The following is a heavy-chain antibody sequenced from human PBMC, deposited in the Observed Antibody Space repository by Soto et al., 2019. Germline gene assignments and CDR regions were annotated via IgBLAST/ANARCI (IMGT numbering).Heavy chain of an antibody. V-gene: IGHV1-69*13. J-gene: IGHJ4*02. CDR2: IIPIFGTA. Sequence: SVTVSCKASGDTFTSYYMHWVRQAPGQGLEWMGGIIPIFGTANYAQKFQGRVTITADESTSTAYMELSSLRSEDTAVYYCARGYSSGWYVIDYWGQGTLVTVSS. D-gene: IGHD6-19*01. CDR1: GDTFTSYY. CDR3: ARGYSSGWYVIDY.